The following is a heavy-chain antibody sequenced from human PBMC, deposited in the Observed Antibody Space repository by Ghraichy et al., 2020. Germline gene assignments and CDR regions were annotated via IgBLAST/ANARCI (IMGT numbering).Heavy chain of an antibody. V-gene: IGHV3-23*01. J-gene: IGHJ5*01. CDR3: ATLMKGLRGQVVDPGISSAIDS. Sequence: GGSLRLSCVASAFTFGSYDMTWLRQAPEKGLEWVSTSSDSGDRTYYADSVKGRFTMSRDNSKNTLYLQMSNLRAEDTAVYYCATLMKGLRGQVVDPGISSAIDSWGQGTLVTVSS. CDR2: SSDSGDRT. D-gene: IGHD2-8*01. CDR1: AFTFGSYD.